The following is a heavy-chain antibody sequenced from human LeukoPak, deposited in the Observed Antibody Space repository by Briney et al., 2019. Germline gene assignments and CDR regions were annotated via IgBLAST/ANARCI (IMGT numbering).Heavy chain of an antibody. CDR1: GFTFNTYA. Sequence: PGGSLRLSCEASGFTFNTYAIYWVRHAPGKGLEWVSGICGSGGCTYYADSVNGRFTISRDNSKNTLYLQMNSLRAEDTAVYYCASTATMRDGMDVWGQGTTVTVSS. J-gene: IGHJ6*02. CDR2: ICGSGGCT. D-gene: IGHD3-22*01. CDR3: ASTATMRDGMDV. V-gene: IGHV3-23*01.